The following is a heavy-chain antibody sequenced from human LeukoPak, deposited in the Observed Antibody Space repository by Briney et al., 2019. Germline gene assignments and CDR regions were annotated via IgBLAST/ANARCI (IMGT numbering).Heavy chain of an antibody. CDR2: IWYDGSNK. V-gene: IGHV3-33*01. Sequence: PGGSLRLSCAASGFTFSSYGMHWVRQAPGKGLEWVAVIWYDGSNKYYADSVKGRFTISRDNSKNTLYLQMNSLRAEDTAVYYCADRGIQLWFDYWGQGTLVTVSS. D-gene: IGHD5-18*01. CDR3: ADRGIQLWFDY. J-gene: IGHJ4*02. CDR1: GFTFSSYG.